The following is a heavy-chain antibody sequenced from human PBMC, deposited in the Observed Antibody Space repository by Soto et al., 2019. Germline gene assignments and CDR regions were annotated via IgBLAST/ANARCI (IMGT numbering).Heavy chain of an antibody. CDR2: VIPLLDAS. J-gene: IGHJ6*03. CDR1: GATFNDYT. D-gene: IGHD2-15*01. CDR3: ASGKSQMTQDRMGFYYYMDV. V-gene: IGHV1-69*08. Sequence: QVQLVQSGAEVKKPGSSVRISCAASGATFNDYTFTWVRRAPGQGLEWMGRVIPLLDASNYAEKFQDRGTITADRSTTTVYMELSGLKAEDSAIYYCASGKSQMTQDRMGFYYYMDVGGKGTTVTVSS.